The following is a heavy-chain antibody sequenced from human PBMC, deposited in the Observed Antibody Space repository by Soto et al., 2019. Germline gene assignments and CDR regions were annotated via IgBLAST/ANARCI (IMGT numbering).Heavy chain of an antibody. D-gene: IGHD3-3*01. Sequence: SETLSLTCTVSGGSISIYYWSWIRQRPGKGLEWIGYIYYSGSTNYNPSLKSRVTISVDTSKNQFSLKLSSVTAADTAVYYCARGAYDFWSGYSRKGYYYYYMAVWGKGTTVTVS. V-gene: IGHV4-59*01. CDR1: GGSISIYY. CDR2: IYYSGST. J-gene: IGHJ6*03. CDR3: ARGAYDFWSGYSRKGYYYYYMAV.